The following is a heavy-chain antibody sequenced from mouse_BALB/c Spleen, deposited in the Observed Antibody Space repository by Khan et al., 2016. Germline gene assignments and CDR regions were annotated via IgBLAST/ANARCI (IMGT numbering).Heavy chain of an antibody. CDR2: FRNKPNGYKP. CDR3: ARDTDDGYPYYYAMDY. V-gene: IGHV7-3*02. D-gene: IGHD2-3*01. J-gene: IGHJ4*01. Sequence: VQLKESGGGLVQPGGSLRLSCATSGFTFTDYNMTWVRQPPGKALGGLGFFRNKPNGYKPAYSASVKGRFTISRDNAQSILYLQMNTLRAEDNATYYCARDTDDGYPYYYAMDYWGQGTSVTVSS. CDR1: GFTFTDYN.